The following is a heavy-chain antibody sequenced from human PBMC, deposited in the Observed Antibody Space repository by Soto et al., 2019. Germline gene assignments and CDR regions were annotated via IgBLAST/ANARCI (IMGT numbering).Heavy chain of an antibody. Sequence: GASVKVSCKASGYTFTSYYMHWVRQAPGQGLEWMGIINPSGGSTSYAQKFQGRVTMTRDTSTSTVYMELSSLRSDDTAVYYCARASILRFFIWYPYNARLYGIDVWGQGTTVTVSS. J-gene: IGHJ6*02. CDR3: ARASILRFFIWYPYNARLYGIDV. V-gene: IGHV1-46*01. CDR2: INPSGGST. D-gene: IGHD3-3*01. CDR1: GYTFTSYY.